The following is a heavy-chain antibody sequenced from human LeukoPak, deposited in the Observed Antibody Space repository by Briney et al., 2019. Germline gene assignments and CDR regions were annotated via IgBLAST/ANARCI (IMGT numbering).Heavy chain of an antibody. CDR2: ISSSSSYI. J-gene: IGHJ4*02. Sequence: PGGSLRLSCAASGFTFSSYSMNWVRQAPGKGLEWVSSISSSSSYIYYADSVRGRFTISRDNAKNSLHLQMNSLRVEDTGVYFCARDMAGRSRPPFDYWGQGTLVTVSS. V-gene: IGHV3-21*01. CDR3: ARDMAGRSRPPFDY. CDR1: GFTFSSYS. D-gene: IGHD6-19*01.